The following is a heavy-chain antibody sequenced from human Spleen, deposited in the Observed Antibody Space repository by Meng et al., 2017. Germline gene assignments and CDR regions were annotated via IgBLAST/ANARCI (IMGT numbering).Heavy chain of an antibody. V-gene: IGHV4-38-2*02. CDR3: AGLFDYFDY. CDR1: GYSISSDYY. CDR2: IYNSGNT. J-gene: IGHJ4*02. D-gene: IGHD2-21*01. Sequence: SETLSLTCTDSGYSISSDYYWGWRRQPPGKGLEWIGSIYNSGNTYYNPSLKSRVSMSVDTSKSLFSLKLSTVTAADTAVYYCAGLFDYFDYWGQGTLVTVSS.